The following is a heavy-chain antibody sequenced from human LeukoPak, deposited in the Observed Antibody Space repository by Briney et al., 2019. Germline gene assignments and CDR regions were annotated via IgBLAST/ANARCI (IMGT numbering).Heavy chain of an antibody. Sequence: GGSLRLSCAASGFTVSSNYMSWVRQAPGKGLEWVSVIYSGGSTYYADSVKGRFTISRDNSKNTLYLQMNSLRAEDTAVYYCAKDDFDYDSSGYWPYYWGQGTLVTVSS. CDR2: IYSGGST. CDR3: AKDDFDYDSSGYWPYY. D-gene: IGHD3-22*01. J-gene: IGHJ4*02. CDR1: GFTVSSNY. V-gene: IGHV3-66*02.